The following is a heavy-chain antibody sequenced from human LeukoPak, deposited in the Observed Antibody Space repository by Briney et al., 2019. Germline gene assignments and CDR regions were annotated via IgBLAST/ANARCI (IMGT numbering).Heavy chain of an antibody. V-gene: IGHV3-30-3*01. CDR2: ISYDGSNK. D-gene: IGHD3-22*01. CDR3: ARDHMIVVEGGAFDI. Sequence: GGSLRLSCAASGFTFSSYAMHWVRQAPGKGLEWVAVISYDGSNKYYADSVKGRFTISRDNPKNTLYLQMNSLRAEDTAVYYCARDHMIVVEGGAFDIWGQGTMVTVSS. CDR1: GFTFSSYA. J-gene: IGHJ3*02.